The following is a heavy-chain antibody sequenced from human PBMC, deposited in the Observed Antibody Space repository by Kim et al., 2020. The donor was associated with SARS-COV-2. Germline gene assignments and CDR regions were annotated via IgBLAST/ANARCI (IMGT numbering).Heavy chain of an antibody. V-gene: IGHV1-69*13. J-gene: IGHJ3*02. CDR1: GGTFSSYA. CDR3: ARGAYDSSGPWPGDAFDI. CDR2: IIPIFGTA. Sequence: SVKVSCKASGGTFSSYAISWVRQAPGQGLEWMGGIIPIFGTANYAQKFQGRVTITADESTSTAYMELSSLRSEDTAVYYCARGAYDSSGPWPGDAFDIWGQGTMVTVSS. D-gene: IGHD3-22*01.